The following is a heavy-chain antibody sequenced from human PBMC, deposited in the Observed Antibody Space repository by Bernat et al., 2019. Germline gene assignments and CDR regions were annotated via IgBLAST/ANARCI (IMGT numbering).Heavy chain of an antibody. J-gene: IGHJ3*02. CDR1: GFTFSSYE. Sequence: EVQLVESGGGLVQPGGSLRLSCAASGFTFSSYEMNWVRQAPGKGLEWVSSIISSVSTIYYADSVKGRFTISRDNAKNSLYLQMNSLRAEDTAVYYCARAQYGSGSYYSVNDAFDIWGQGTMVTVSS. CDR2: IISSVSTI. CDR3: ARAQYGSGSYYSVNDAFDI. V-gene: IGHV3-48*03. D-gene: IGHD3-10*01.